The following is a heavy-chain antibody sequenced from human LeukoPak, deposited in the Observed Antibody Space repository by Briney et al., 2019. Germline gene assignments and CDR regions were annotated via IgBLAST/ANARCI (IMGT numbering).Heavy chain of an antibody. CDR3: ATHFGVVPAAPFDY. CDR2: FDPEDGET. V-gene: IGHV1-24*01. CDR1: GYTLTELS. Sequence: APVKVSCKVSGYTLTELSMHWVRQAPGKGLEWMGGFDPEDGETIYAQKFQGRVTMTEDTSTDTAYMELSSLRSEDTAVYYCATHFGVVPAAPFDYWGQGTLVTVSS. J-gene: IGHJ4*02. D-gene: IGHD2-2*01.